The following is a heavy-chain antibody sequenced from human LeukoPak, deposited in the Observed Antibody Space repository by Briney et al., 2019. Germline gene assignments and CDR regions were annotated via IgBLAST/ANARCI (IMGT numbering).Heavy chain of an antibody. CDR1: GGSISSYY. Sequence: SETLSLTCTVSGGSISSYYWSWIRQPPGKGLEWIGYIYYSGSTNYNPSLKSRVTISVDTSKNQFSLKLSSVTAADTAVYYCAREGDYGDYVGYNDAFDIWGQGTMVTVSS. D-gene: IGHD4-17*01. V-gene: IGHV4-59*01. CDR2: IYYSGST. CDR3: AREGDYGDYVGYNDAFDI. J-gene: IGHJ3*02.